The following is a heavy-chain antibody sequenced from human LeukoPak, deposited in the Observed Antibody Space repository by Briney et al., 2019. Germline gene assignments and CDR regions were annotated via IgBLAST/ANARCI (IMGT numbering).Heavy chain of an antibody. J-gene: IGHJ4*02. CDR2: INWNGGST. Sequence: GGSLRLSCAASGFTFDDYGMSWVRQAPGKGLEWVSGINWNGGSTGYADSVKGRFTISRDNAKNSLYLQMSSLRAEDTALYYCARVGSSGWYGAYDYWGQGTLVTVSS. D-gene: IGHD6-19*01. V-gene: IGHV3-20*04. CDR1: GFTFDDYG. CDR3: ARVGSSGWYGAYDY.